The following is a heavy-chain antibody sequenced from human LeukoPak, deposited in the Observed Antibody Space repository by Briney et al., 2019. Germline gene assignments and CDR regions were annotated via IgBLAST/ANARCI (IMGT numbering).Heavy chain of an antibody. D-gene: IGHD4-17*01. J-gene: IGHJ4*02. CDR3: ARDSYGDANFDT. V-gene: IGHV3-66*01. CDR1: GFTVSSNY. Sequence: GGSLRLSCAASGFTVSSNYMSWVRQAPGKGLEWVSVIYSGGNTYYADSVKGRFTISRDNSKNTLYLQMNSLRAEDTAVYYCARDSYGDANFDTWGQGTLVTVSS. CDR2: IYSGGNT.